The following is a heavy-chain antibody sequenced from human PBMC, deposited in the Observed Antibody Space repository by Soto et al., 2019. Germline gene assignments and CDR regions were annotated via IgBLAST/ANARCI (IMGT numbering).Heavy chain of an antibody. D-gene: IGHD4-17*01. J-gene: IGHJ5*02. CDR2: IWYDGSNK. CDR1: GFTFSSYG. V-gene: IGHV3-33*01. CDR3: ARGIHDYGDYAPFS. Sequence: QVQLVESVGGVVQPGRSLRLSCAASGFTFSSYGMHWVRQATGKWLEWVAVIWYDGSNKYYADSVKGRFTISRDNSKNTLYLQMNSLRAEDTAVYYCARGIHDYGDYAPFSWGQGTLVTVSS.